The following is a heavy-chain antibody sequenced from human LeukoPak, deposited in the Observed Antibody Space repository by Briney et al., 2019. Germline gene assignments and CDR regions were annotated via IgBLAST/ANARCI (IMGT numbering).Heavy chain of an antibody. D-gene: IGHD5-12*01. V-gene: IGHV3-43*02. CDR2: ISDNGDTT. Sequence: GGSLRLSCAASGFTFDDYAMHWVRQPPGKGLEWVSLISDNGDTTFYSDSLRGRFTISRDNSKNSLYLQMTSLRIEDSALYYCARGEEGWLRSSDLGYWGQGTLVTVSS. CDR3: ARGEEGWLRSSDLGY. CDR1: GFTFDDYA. J-gene: IGHJ4*02.